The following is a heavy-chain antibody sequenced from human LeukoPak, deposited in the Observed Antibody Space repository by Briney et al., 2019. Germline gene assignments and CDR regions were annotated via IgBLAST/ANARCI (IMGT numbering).Heavy chain of an antibody. D-gene: IGHD3-22*01. V-gene: IGHV4-4*07. CDR3: ARESGYYYDTSGYTFDY. J-gene: IGHJ4*02. CDR1: GGSSNNYY. Sequence: SETLSLTCTVSGGSSNNYYWSWIRQSAGKGLEWIGRIYSSGSTNYNPSLKSRVSMSVDTSKNQFSLRLRSVTAADTAVYYCARESGYYYDTSGYTFDYWGQGILVTVSS. CDR2: IYSSGST.